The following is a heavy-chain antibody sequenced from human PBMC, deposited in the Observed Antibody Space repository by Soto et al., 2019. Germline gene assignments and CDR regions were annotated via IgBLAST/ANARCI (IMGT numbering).Heavy chain of an antibody. V-gene: IGHV1-58*02. CDR3: AAVTRYSSSPLFDY. D-gene: IGHD6-6*01. CDR1: GFTFTSSA. J-gene: IGHJ4*02. CDR2: IVVGSGNT. Sequence: SVKVSCKASGFTFTSSAMQWVRQARGQRLEWIGWIVVGSGNTNYAQKFQERVTITRDMSTSTAYMELSSLRSEDTAVYYCAAVTRYSSSPLFDYWGQGTLVTVSS.